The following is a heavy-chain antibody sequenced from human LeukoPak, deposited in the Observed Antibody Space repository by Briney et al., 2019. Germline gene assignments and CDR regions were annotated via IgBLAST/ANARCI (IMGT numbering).Heavy chain of an antibody. CDR3: ARDPPKIAVAGSFDY. Sequence: ASVKVSCKASGYTFTSYGISWVRQAPGQGLEWMGWISAYNGNTNYAQKLQGRVTMTTDTSTSTAYVELRSLRSDDTAVYYCARDPPKIAVAGSFDYWGQGTLVTVSS. CDR1: GYTFTSYG. J-gene: IGHJ4*02. CDR2: ISAYNGNT. D-gene: IGHD6-19*01. V-gene: IGHV1-18*01.